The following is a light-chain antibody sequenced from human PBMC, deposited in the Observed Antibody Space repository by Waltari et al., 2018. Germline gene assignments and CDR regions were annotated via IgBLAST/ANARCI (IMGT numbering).Light chain of an antibody. CDR3: CSYAGSSTHVV. Sequence: QSALTQPASVSGSPGQSITIPCTGTSSDVGRYNLVSWYQQHPGKAPKLMIYEVSKRPSGFSNRFSGSKSGNTASLTISGLQAEDEADYYCCSYAGSSTHVVFGGGTKLTVL. J-gene: IGLJ2*01. CDR2: EVS. CDR1: SSDVGRYNL. V-gene: IGLV2-23*02.